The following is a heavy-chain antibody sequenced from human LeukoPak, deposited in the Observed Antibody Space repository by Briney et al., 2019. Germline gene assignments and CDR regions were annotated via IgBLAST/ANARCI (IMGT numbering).Heavy chain of an antibody. Sequence: SETLSLTCTVSGGSISSGSNYWSWLRQPAGQGLEWIVHIYTSGSTKYNPSLKSRVTISVDTSKNQFSLKLTSVTAADTAMYYCARYSAGRYDFWSGYFHAFDIWGQGTMVTVSS. CDR3: ARYSAGRYDFWSGYFHAFDI. J-gene: IGHJ3*02. V-gene: IGHV4-61*09. D-gene: IGHD3-3*01. CDR2: IYTSGST. CDR1: GGSISSGSNY.